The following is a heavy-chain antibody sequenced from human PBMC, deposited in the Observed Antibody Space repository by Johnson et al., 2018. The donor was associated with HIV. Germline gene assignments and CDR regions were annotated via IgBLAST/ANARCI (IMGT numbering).Heavy chain of an antibody. Sequence: VQLVEYGGGLIQPGGSLRLSCAASGFTVSSNYITWVRQAPGKGLEWVSVIYSGGSTYYADSVKGRFTISRDNSKNTLYLQMNSLRAEDTAVYYCAKHGYGGNVFDAFDIWGQGTMVTVSS. V-gene: IGHV3-53*01. D-gene: IGHD4-23*01. J-gene: IGHJ3*02. CDR1: GFTVSSNY. CDR3: AKHGYGGNVFDAFDI. CDR2: IYSGGST.